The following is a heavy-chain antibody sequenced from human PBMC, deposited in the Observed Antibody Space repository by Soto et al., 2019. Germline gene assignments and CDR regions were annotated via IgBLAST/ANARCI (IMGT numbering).Heavy chain of an antibody. CDR3: ATSRASIAGAGETEYYFDY. D-gene: IGHD6-19*01. J-gene: IGHJ4*02. V-gene: IGHV1-2*04. Sequence: ASVKVSCKASGYTFTGFYMHWVRQAPGQGLEWMGCINPNSGGTNYTQNFQGWVTMTRDTSISTAYMELSRLRSDDTAVYYCATSRASIAGAGETEYYFDYWGQGTLVAVSS. CDR1: GYTFTGFY. CDR2: INPNSGGT.